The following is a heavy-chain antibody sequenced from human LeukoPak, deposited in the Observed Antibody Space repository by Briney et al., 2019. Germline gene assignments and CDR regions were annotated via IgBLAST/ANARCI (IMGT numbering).Heavy chain of an antibody. D-gene: IGHD3-22*01. CDR1: GGSISSYY. J-gene: IGHJ3*02. CDR2: LYTSGST. V-gene: IGHV4-4*09. CDR3: ARLNTYDYDSSGYYDAFDI. Sequence: ESSETLSLTCTVSGGSISSYYWSWIRQPPGKGLEWIGYLYTSGSTNYNPSLKSRVTISVDTSKNKFSLKLSSRTAADTAVYYCARLNTYDYDSSGYYDAFDIWGQGTMVTVSS.